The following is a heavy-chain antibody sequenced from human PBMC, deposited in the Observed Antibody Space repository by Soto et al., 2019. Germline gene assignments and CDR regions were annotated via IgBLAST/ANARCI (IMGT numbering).Heavy chain of an antibody. CDR3: TTAPYGSGSYYNS. V-gene: IGHV3-15*07. J-gene: IGHJ4*02. Sequence: GGSLRLSCAASGFTFSNAWMNWVRQAPGKGLEWVGRIKSKTDGGTTDYAAPVKGRFTISRDDSKNTLYLQMNSPKTEDTAVYYCTTAPYGSGSYYNSWGQGTLVTVSS. CDR1: GFTFSNAW. CDR2: IKSKTDGGTT. D-gene: IGHD3-10*01.